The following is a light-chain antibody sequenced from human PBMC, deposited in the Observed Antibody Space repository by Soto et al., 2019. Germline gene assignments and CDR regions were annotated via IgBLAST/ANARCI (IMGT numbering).Light chain of an antibody. CDR1: QSVSSSY. V-gene: IGKV3-20*01. CDR2: GAS. J-gene: IGKJ1*01. Sequence: EIVLTQSPGTLSLSPGERATLSCRASQSVSSSYLAWYQQKPGQAPRLLIYGASSRATGIPDRFSGSGSGTAFTLTISRLETEDFAVYYCQKYGSSPMTFGQGTKVEIK. CDR3: QKYGSSPMT.